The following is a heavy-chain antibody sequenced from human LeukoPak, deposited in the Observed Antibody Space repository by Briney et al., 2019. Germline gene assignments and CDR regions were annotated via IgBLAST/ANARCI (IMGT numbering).Heavy chain of an antibody. CDR3: AKAGREYYDNY. J-gene: IGHJ4*02. CDR1: GFTFSTYW. Sequence: GGSLRLSCAASGFTFSTYWMSWVRQAPGEGLEWVANIKYDGTEKYYVDSVKGRFIISRDNAKNSMFLQMNSLRAEDTAVYYCAKAGREYYDNYWGQGTLVTVSS. D-gene: IGHD3-22*01. V-gene: IGHV3-7*01. CDR2: IKYDGTEK.